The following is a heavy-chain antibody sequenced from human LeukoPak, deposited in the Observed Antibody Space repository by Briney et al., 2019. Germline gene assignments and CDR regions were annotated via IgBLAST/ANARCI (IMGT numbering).Heavy chain of an antibody. Sequence: GGSLRLSCAASGFTFSSYEMNWVRQAPGKGLEWVSSISSSSSYIYYADSVKGRFTISRDNAKNSLYLQMNSLRAEDTAVYYCAREGQLLRYFDWLSPPDFDYWGQGTLVTVSS. CDR3: AREGQLLRYFDWLSPPDFDY. J-gene: IGHJ4*02. CDR1: GFTFSSYE. V-gene: IGHV3-21*01. CDR2: ISSSSSYI. D-gene: IGHD3-9*01.